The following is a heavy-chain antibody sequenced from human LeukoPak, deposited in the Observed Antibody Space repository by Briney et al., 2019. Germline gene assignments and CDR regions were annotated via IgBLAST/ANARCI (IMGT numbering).Heavy chain of an antibody. Sequence: SETLSLTCAVSGYSISSYYYWGWIRQPPGKGLEWIGSIYYSGSTYYNPSLKSRVTISVDTSKNQFSLKLSSVTAADTAVYYCARQFYYDILTGYYSVLDYWGQGTLVTVSS. CDR1: GYSISSYYY. V-gene: IGHV4-38-2*01. CDR3: ARQFYYDILTGYYSVLDY. CDR2: IYYSGST. D-gene: IGHD3-9*01. J-gene: IGHJ4*02.